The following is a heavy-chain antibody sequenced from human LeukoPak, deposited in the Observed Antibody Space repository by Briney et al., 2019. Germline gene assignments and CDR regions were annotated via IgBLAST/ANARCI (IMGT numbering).Heavy chain of an antibody. V-gene: IGHV4-39*07. CDR2: IYYSGST. CDR3: ARVGRDGSGSYFWFDP. D-gene: IGHD1-26*01. CDR1: GGSISSSRYY. Sequence: KPSETLSLTCTVSGGSISSSRYYWGWIRQPPGKGLEWIGNIYYSGSTYYNPSLKSRFTISLDRSKNQFSLKLSSVTAADTAVYYCARVGRDGSGSYFWFDPWGQGTLVTVSS. J-gene: IGHJ5*02.